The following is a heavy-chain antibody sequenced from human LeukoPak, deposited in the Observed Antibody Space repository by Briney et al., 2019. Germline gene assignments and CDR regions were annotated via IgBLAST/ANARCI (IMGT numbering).Heavy chain of an antibody. CDR3: ARDRRRDGYTDAFDI. Sequence: ASVKVSCKAPGYTFTSYYMHWVRQAPGQGLEWMGIINPSGGSTSYAQKFQGRVTMTRDTSTSTVYMELSSLRSEDTAVYYCARDRRRDGYTDAFDIWGQGTMVTVSS. D-gene: IGHD5-24*01. J-gene: IGHJ3*02. CDR1: GYTFTSYY. V-gene: IGHV1-46*01. CDR2: INPSGGST.